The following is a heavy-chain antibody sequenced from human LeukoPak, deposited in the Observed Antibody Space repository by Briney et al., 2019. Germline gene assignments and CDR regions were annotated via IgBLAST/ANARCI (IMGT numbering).Heavy chain of an antibody. CDR1: GYTFTSYG. V-gene: IGHV1-18*01. Sequence: ASVKVSCKASGYTFTSYGISWVRQAPGQGLEWMGWISAYNGNTNYAQKLQGRVTMTTDTSTSTAYMELRSLRYADTDVYSGARDDRWDLLGPDYWGQGTLVTVSS. CDR3: ARDDRWDLLGPDY. CDR2: ISAYNGNT. D-gene: IGHD1-26*01. J-gene: IGHJ4*02.